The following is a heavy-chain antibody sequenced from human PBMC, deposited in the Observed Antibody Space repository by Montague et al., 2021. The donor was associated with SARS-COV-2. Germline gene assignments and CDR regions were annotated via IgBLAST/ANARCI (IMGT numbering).Heavy chain of an antibody. CDR3: AHLIRYYDIFTGIPFDY. V-gene: IGHV2-5*01. Sequence: PALVKPTQTLTLTCTFSGFSLSTPNVGVGWIRQPPGKALEWPALIYSNDDKRYSPSLQSRLTITKDTSKNQVVLSLTNVDPVDTATYYCAHLIRYYDIFTGIPFDYWGQGTQVTVSS. J-gene: IGHJ4*02. CDR1: GFSLSTPNVG. CDR2: IYSNDDK. D-gene: IGHD3-9*01.